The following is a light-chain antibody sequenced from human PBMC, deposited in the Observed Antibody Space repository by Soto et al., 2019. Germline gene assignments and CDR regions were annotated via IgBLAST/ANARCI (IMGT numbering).Light chain of an antibody. CDR2: KAS. CDR3: QQYDSYSYT. V-gene: IGKV1-5*03. CDR1: QTISTW. Sequence: DNQMTQSPSTLAASVGDRVTITCRASQTISTWVAWYQQKPGKAPKLLIYKASDLERGVPSTFSGSGYGTEFTLTISSLQPDDFATDYCQQYDSYSYTFGQGTKHEIK. J-gene: IGKJ2*01.